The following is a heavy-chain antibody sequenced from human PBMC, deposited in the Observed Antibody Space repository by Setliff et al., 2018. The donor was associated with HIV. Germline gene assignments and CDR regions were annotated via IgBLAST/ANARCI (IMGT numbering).Heavy chain of an antibody. CDR2: IYHTGSS. CDR3: ARRSSTSFLNWFDP. D-gene: IGHD2-2*01. Sequence: SETLSLTCDVSGFSISSRYYWGWIRQSPGKGLEWRGNIYHTGSSYYNPSLNDRATISLDTSKNQFSLKLNSVTAADTAVYYCARRSSTSFLNWFDPWGKGTTVTVSS. V-gene: IGHV4-38-2*01. CDR1: GFSISSRYY. J-gene: IGHJ6*04.